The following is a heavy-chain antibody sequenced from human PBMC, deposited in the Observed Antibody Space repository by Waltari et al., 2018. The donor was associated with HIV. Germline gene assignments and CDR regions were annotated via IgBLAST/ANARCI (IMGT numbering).Heavy chain of an antibody. CDR2: VYSNGVT. Sequence: QLQLQESGPALVNPPHSLSLACTVSTGYISHTFYWGWVRQFPGTGLEWIGAVYSNGVTHYAPSLKSRIGLYVDRSKNQFSLTLTAVTAADTSQYFCVALKTVTGTIDNWGQGTLVTVAS. CDR3: VALKTVTGTIDN. J-gene: IGHJ4*02. D-gene: IGHD1-1*01. V-gene: IGHV4-39*01. CDR1: TGYISHTFY.